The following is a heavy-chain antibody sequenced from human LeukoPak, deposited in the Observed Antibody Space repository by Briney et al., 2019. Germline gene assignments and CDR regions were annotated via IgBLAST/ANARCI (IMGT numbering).Heavy chain of an antibody. CDR1: GVSISSYY. Sequence: SETLSLTCTASGVSISSYYWSWIRQPAGKGLEWIGRIYTSGSTNYNASLKSRVSMSVDTSKNQFSLKLSSVTAADTAVFYCARENSGSYREFDYWGQGTLVTVSS. CDR3: ARENSGSYREFDY. V-gene: IGHV4-4*07. CDR2: IYTSGST. D-gene: IGHD1-26*01. J-gene: IGHJ4*02.